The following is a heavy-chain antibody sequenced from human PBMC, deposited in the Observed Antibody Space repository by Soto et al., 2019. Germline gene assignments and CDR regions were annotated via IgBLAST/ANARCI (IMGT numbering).Heavy chain of an antibody. CDR2: IIPIFGTA. Sequence: SVKVSCKASGGTFSSYAISWVRQAPGQGLEWMGGIIPIFGTANYAQKFQGRVTITADETTSTAYMELSSLRSEDTAVYYCATQIAAAGTIWFDPWGQGTLVTVSS. J-gene: IGHJ5*02. CDR3: ATQIAAAGTIWFDP. CDR1: GGTFSSYA. V-gene: IGHV1-69*13. D-gene: IGHD6-13*01.